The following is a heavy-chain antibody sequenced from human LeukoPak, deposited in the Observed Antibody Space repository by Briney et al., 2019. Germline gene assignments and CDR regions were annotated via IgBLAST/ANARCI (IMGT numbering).Heavy chain of an antibody. J-gene: IGHJ6*02. V-gene: IGHV4-59*01. D-gene: IGHD1-1*01. CDR1: DGSISGYY. CDR2: ISYSGST. Sequence: PSETLSLTCTVSDGSISGYYWSWIRQAPGEGLEWIGYISYSGSTNYKPSLKSRVTISVDTSRNQFSLKLSSVTAADTAIYYCARLTNWQYTQSYYGLDFWGQGTSVTVSS. CDR3: ARLTNWQYTQSYYGLDF.